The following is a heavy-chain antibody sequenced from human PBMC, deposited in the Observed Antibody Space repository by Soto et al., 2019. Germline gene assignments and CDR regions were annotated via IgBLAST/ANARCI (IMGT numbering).Heavy chain of an antibody. V-gene: IGHV3-21*01. CDR2: ISRTSNYT. CDR3: ASGVFGLVSPVIGGY. D-gene: IGHD3-3*01. CDR1: GFTFSSYS. J-gene: IGHJ4*02. Sequence: GVLRLSCAASGFTFSSYSMNWVRQAPGKGLEWVSSISRTSNYTYYTDSVKGRFTISRDNAKNSIYLQMNSLRAEDTATYYCASGVFGLVSPVIGGYWGQGTLVTVSS.